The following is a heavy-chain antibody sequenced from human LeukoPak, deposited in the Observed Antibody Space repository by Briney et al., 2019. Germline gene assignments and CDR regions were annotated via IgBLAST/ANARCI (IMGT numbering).Heavy chain of an antibody. D-gene: IGHD3-10*01. Sequence: GGSLRLSCAASGFTFSSYGTHWVRQAPGKGLEWVAVISYDGSNKYYADSVKGRFTISRDNSKNTLYLQMNSLRAEDTAVYYCARDSRSVDGGGWFDPWGQGTLVTVSS. J-gene: IGHJ5*02. CDR1: GFTFSSYG. V-gene: IGHV3-30*03. CDR3: ARDSRSVDGGGWFDP. CDR2: ISYDGSNK.